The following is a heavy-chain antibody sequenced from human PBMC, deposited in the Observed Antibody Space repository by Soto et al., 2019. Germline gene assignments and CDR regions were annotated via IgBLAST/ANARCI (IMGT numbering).Heavy chain of an antibody. V-gene: IGHV1-2*04. J-gene: IGHJ3*02. CDR1: GYTFTGYY. CDR2: INPYSGCT. Sequence: ASVKVSCKASGYTFTGYYMHWVRQAPGQGLEWMGLINPYSGCTNYAQKFQGWVTMTRNTSISTAYMELSRLRSDDTAVYYCARADLEQQLLRAFDIWGQGTMVTVSS. D-gene: IGHD6-13*01. CDR3: ARADLEQQLLRAFDI.